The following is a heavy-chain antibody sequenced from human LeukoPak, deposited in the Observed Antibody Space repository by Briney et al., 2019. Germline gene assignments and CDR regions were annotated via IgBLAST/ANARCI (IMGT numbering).Heavy chain of an antibody. CDR3: ARDPGQEGYDSSGYSDY. CDR1: GGIFSSYA. CDR2: IIPIFGTA. Sequence: VKVSCRASGGIFSSYAISWVRQAPGQGLEWMGGIIPIFGTANYAQKFQGRVTITADESTSTAYMELSSLRSEDTAVYYCARDPGQEGYDSSGYSDYWGQGTLVTVSS. V-gene: IGHV1-69*13. J-gene: IGHJ4*02. D-gene: IGHD3-22*01.